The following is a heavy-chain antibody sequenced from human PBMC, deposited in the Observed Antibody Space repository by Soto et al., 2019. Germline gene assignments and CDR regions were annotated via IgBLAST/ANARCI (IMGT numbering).Heavy chain of an antibody. CDR1: GGPFPSGGYY. CDR2: IYYNGDT. V-gene: IGHV4-31*03. J-gene: IGHJ4*02. CDR3: ARGDSQVSSVFDY. D-gene: IGHD3-16*01. Sequence: SETLSLTCSVSGGPFPSGGYYWSWIRQEPGKGLEWIGYIYYNGDTSYNPSLTSRVTISADTSKTQFSLRLRSVTSADTAVYYCARGDSQVSSVFDYWGQGMLVTVSS.